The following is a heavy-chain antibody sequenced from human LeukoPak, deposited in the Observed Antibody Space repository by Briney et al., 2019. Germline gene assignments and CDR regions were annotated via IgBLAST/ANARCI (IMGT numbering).Heavy chain of an antibody. J-gene: IGHJ6*03. D-gene: IGHD2-2*01. Sequence: GASVKVSCKASGYTFTSYAMHWVRQAPGQRLEWMGGIIPIFGTANYAQKFQGRVTITADESTSTAYMELSSLRSEDTAVYYCGVVVIPAAPDRFYYYYMDVWGKGTTVTVSS. CDR2: IIPIFGTA. CDR3: GVVVIPAAPDRFYYYYMDV. CDR1: GYTFTSYA. V-gene: IGHV1-69*13.